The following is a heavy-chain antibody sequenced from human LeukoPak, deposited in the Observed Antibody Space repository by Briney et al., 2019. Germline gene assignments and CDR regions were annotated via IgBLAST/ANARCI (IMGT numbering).Heavy chain of an antibody. D-gene: IGHD2-8*01. CDR1: GGSFSGYY. Sequence: SETLSLTCAVYGGSFSGYYWSWIRQPPGKGLEWIGEINHSGSTNYNPSLKSRVIISVDTSKNQFSLKLSSVTAADTAVYYCARGMVATGLFGYWGQGTLVTVSS. CDR2: INHSGST. V-gene: IGHV4-34*01. CDR3: ARGMVATGLFGY. J-gene: IGHJ4*02.